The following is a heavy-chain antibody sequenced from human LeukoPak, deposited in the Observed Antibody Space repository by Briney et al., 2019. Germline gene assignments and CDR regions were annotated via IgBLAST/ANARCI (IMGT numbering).Heavy chain of an antibody. J-gene: IGHJ4*02. D-gene: IGHD3-22*01. Sequence: PSETLSLTCTISGGSISSSDYYWGWIRQPPGKGLEWIGSMYYSGSTNYNPSLKSRVTVSVDTSKNQFSLKLSSVTAADTAVYYCARGRYYDSSGYYSFWGQGTLVTVSS. CDR2: MYYSGST. CDR1: GGSISSSDYY. V-gene: IGHV4-39*01. CDR3: ARGRYYDSSGYYSF.